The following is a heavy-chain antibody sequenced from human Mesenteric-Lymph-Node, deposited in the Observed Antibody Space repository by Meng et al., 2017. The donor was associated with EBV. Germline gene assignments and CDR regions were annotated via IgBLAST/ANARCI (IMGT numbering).Heavy chain of an antibody. CDR1: GGSISTTNW. J-gene: IGHJ4*02. Sequence: QMRFQESGPGLVERSGTLSLICAVSGGSISTTNWWSWVRQSPGKGLEWIGEIYHRGNNNYNPSLMSRAAISADTSKNQFSLKLNSVTAADTAVYYCARAGGLTGFPHGAFDLWSPGTLVTVSS. D-gene: IGHD3-9*01. CDR2: IYHRGNN. V-gene: IGHV4-4*02. CDR3: ARAGGLTGFPHGAFDL.